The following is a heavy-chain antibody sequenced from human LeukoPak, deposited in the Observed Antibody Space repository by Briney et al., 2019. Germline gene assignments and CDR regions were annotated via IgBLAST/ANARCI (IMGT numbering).Heavy chain of an antibody. Sequence: GGSLRLSCEASGFTFSNYSMNWVRQAPGKGLEWVSYIRSSSSTIYYADSVKGRFTISRDNAKNSLYLQMNSLRAEDTAVYYCARFRDSSGRSYYFDYWGQGTLVTVSS. CDR1: GFTFSNYS. V-gene: IGHV3-48*01. J-gene: IGHJ4*02. D-gene: IGHD3-22*01. CDR3: ARFRDSSGRSYYFDY. CDR2: IRSSSSTI.